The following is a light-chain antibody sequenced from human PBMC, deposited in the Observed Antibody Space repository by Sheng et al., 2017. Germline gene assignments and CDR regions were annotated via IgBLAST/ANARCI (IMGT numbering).Light chain of an antibody. V-gene: IGKV1-39*01. J-gene: IGKJ3*01. Sequence: DIQVTQSPSSLSASVGDRVTITCRASQSIRTNLNWYQQKPGKAPKLLIYAASKLQSGVPFRFRGSGSGTDFTLTITSLQPEDFATYYCQQYEDLPPFSFGPGTRVDFK. CDR2: AAS. CDR1: QSIRTN. CDR3: QQYEDLPPFS.